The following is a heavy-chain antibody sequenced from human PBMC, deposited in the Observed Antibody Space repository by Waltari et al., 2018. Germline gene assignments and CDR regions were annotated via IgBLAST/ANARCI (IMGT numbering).Heavy chain of an antibody. CDR3: AKPWSPFFLIAYSH. CDR2: INGIGVTT. D-gene: IGHD3-9*01. J-gene: IGHJ1*01. Sequence: EVQLLESGGGLVQPGGSLRLSCAASGFIFSNYAMTWVRQAPGKGLEWIASINGIGVTTSYADSVKGRFTMSRENSKNTMYLQMNSLRVEDTALYYCAKPWSPFFLIAYSHWGHGSLVTVSS. CDR1: GFIFSNYA. V-gene: IGHV3-23*01.